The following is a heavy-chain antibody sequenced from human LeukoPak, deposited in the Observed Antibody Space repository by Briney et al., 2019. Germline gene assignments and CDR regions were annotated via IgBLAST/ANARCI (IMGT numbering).Heavy chain of an antibody. Sequence: GGSLRLSCAASGFTFSSYSMNWVRQAPGKGLEWVSSISSSSSYIYYADSVKGRFTISRDNAKNSLYLQMNSPRAEDTAVYYCARDYYGSGSPHDYWGQGTLVTVSS. CDR2: ISSSSSYI. D-gene: IGHD3-10*01. CDR3: ARDYYGSGSPHDY. V-gene: IGHV3-21*01. J-gene: IGHJ4*02. CDR1: GFTFSSYS.